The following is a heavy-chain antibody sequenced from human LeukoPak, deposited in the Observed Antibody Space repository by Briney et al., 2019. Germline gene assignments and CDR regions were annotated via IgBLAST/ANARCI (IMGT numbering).Heavy chain of an antibody. Sequence: GESLRISCQGSGYRFSNYWISWVRQMPGKGLEWMGRIDPSDSYTNYSPSFQGHVTISADKSISTAYLQWSSLKASDTAMYYCASHREEWHDAFDIWAKGHWSPSLQ. D-gene: IGHD3-3*01. CDR2: IDPSDSYT. V-gene: IGHV5-10-1*01. J-gene: IGHJ3*02. CDR3: ASHREEWHDAFDI. CDR1: GYRFSNYW.